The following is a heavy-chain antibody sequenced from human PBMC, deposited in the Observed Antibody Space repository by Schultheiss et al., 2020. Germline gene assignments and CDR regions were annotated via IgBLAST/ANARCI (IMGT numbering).Heavy chain of an antibody. D-gene: IGHD5-24*01. CDR1: GFTVSSNY. CDR2: IYSGGST. J-gene: IGHJ4*02. CDR3: ARENRDGYNPRAFDY. Sequence: GGSLRLSCAASGFTVSSNYMSWVRQAPGKGLEWVSVIYSGGSTYYADSVKGRFTISRDNSKNTLYLQMNSLRAEDTAVYYCARENRDGYNPRAFDYWGQGTLVTGYS. V-gene: IGHV3-66*01.